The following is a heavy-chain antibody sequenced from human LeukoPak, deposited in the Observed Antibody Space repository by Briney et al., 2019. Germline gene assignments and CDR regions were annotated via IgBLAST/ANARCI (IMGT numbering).Heavy chain of an antibody. CDR2: ISYDGSNK. V-gene: IGHV3-30*18. CDR1: GFTFSSYG. Sequence: GRSLRLSCAASGFTFSSYGMHWVRQAPGKGLEWVAVISYDGSNKYYADSVKGRFTISRDNSKNTLYLQMNSLRAEDTAVYYCAKGTYDILTDWLDYWGQGTLVTVSS. CDR3: AKGTYDILTDWLDY. D-gene: IGHD3-9*01. J-gene: IGHJ4*02.